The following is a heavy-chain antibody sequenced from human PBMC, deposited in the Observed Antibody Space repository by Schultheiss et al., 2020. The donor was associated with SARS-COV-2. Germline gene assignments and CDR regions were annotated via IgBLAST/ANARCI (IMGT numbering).Heavy chain of an antibody. V-gene: IGHV1-69*13. J-gene: IGHJ3*02. CDR1: GYTFTSYF. CDR3: ATDRIAVAGRRADAFDI. CDR2: IIPIFGTA. Sequence: SLKVSCKASGYTFTSYFMHWVQQAPGQGLEWMGGIIPIFGTANYAQKFQGRVTITADESTSTAYMELSSLRSEDTAVYYCATDRIAVAGRRADAFDIWGQGTMVTVSS. D-gene: IGHD6-19*01.